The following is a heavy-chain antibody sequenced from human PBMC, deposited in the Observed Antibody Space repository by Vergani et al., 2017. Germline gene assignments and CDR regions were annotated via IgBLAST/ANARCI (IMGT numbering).Heavy chain of an antibody. CDR3: ARLRPADY. V-gene: IGHV1-69*01. J-gene: IGHJ4*02. Sequence: QVQLVQSGAEVKKPGSSVKVSCKASGGTFSSYTISWVRQAPGQGLEWMGGIIPIMGTAKYAQKFQGRVTISADESTSTAYMELNSLRAEDTAVYYCARLRPADYWGQGSLVTVSS. CDR1: GGTFSSYT. CDR2: IIPIMGTA. D-gene: IGHD2-2*01.